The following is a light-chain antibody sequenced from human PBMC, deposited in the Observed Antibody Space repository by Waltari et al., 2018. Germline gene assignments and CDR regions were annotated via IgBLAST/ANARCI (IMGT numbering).Light chain of an antibody. Sequence: QSALTQPASVSGSPGQSITISRTGTSSDVGSDNSVSWYQDHPGQGPKVIIYDVSDRPSGVSARFSGSKSGNTASLTISGLQAEDEADYYCSSQSSNNVVLFGGGTKVTVL. CDR2: DVS. CDR3: SSQSSNNVVL. CDR1: SSDVGSDNS. V-gene: IGLV2-14*03. J-gene: IGLJ3*02.